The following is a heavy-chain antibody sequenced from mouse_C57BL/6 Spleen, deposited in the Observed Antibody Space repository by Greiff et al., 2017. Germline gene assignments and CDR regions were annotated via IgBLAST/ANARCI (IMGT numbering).Heavy chain of an antibody. Sequence: QVQLQQPGAELVKPGASVKMSCKASGYTFTSYWITWVKQRPGQGLEWIGDIYPGSGSTNYNEKFKGKATLTVDTSTSTAYMQLSSLTSEDSAVYYCARAFGFSSSYWNQGTLLTVSA. V-gene: IGHV1-55*01. J-gene: IGHJ3*01. CDR3: ARAFGFSSSY. CDR2: IYPGSGST. CDR1: GYTFTSYW.